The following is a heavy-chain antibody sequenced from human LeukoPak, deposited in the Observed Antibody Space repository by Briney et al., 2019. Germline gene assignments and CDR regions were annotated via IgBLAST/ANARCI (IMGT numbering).Heavy chain of an antibody. D-gene: IGHD3-10*01. Sequence: PSETLSLTCTVSGGSMHGYYWGWIRQPPGKGLECIGYISYSGSTTHNPSLRSRGTISVDTSKNQFSLRLTSVTAADTAVYYCARGVLIAEFLFDYWGQGALVTVSS. V-gene: IGHV4-59*01. J-gene: IGHJ4*02. CDR3: ARGVLIAEFLFDY. CDR2: ISYSGST. CDR1: GGSMHGYY.